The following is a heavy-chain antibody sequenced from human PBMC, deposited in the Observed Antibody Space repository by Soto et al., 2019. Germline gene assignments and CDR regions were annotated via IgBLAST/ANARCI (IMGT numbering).Heavy chain of an antibody. CDR3: ARRQGLDYYDSSGYYSGLDAFDI. CDR1: GGSISSYY. Sequence: SETPSLTCTVSGGSISSYYWSWIRQPPGKGLEWIGYIYYSGSTNYNPSLKSRVTISVDTSKNQFSLKLSSVTAADTAVYYCARRQGLDYYDSSGYYSGLDAFDIWGQGTMVTVSS. CDR2: IYYSGST. J-gene: IGHJ3*02. V-gene: IGHV4-59*08. D-gene: IGHD3-22*01.